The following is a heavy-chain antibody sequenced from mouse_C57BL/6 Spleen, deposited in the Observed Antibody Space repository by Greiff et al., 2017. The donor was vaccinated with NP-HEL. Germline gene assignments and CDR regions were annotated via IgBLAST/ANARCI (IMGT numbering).Heavy chain of an antibody. CDR3: ARNGVYDESPYWYFDV. J-gene: IGHJ1*03. Sequence: VQLQQSGPELVKPGASVKISCKASGYSFTGYYMNWVKQSPEKSLEWIGEINPSTGGTTYNQKFKAKATLTVDKSSSTAYMQIKSLTSEDSAVDYCARNGVYDESPYWYFDVWGTGTTVTVSS. D-gene: IGHD2-12*01. CDR1: GYSFTGYY. CDR2: INPSTGGT. V-gene: IGHV1-42*01.